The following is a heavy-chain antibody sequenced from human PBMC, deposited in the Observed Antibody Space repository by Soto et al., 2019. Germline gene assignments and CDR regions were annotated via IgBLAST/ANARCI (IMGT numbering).Heavy chain of an antibody. V-gene: IGHV3-23*01. CDR1: GFTFSDTA. D-gene: IGHD6-13*01. CDR3: AKGTSNSWYNFDC. Sequence: PGGSLRLSCAASGFTFSDTAMSWVRQAPGRGLEWVSGISRRGDQTFYTDSERGRFTISRDTSTNTLYLHMNSLRAEDTAVYHCAKGTSNSWYNFDCWGQGTPVTVSS. J-gene: IGHJ4*02. CDR2: ISRRGDQT.